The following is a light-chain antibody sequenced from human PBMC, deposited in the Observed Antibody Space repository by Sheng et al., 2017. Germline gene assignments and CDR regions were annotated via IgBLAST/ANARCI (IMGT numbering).Light chain of an antibody. CDR1: QSISGW. CDR3: HQYGFSRT. V-gene: IGKV1-5*03. CDR2: QAS. J-gene: IGKJ1*01. Sequence: DTQMTQSPSTLSASVGDRVTITCRASQSISGWLAWYHQKPGKAPKILISQASSLETGVPSRFSGSGSGTDFTLTISRLEPEDFAVYYCHQYGFSRTFGQGPKVE.